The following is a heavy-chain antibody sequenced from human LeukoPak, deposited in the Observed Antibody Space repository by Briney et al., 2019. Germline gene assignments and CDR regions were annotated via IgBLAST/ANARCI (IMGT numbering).Heavy chain of an antibody. Sequence: GASVKVSCKASGYTFTSYDINWVRQATGQGLEWMGWMNPNSGNTGYAQKFQGRVTMTRNTSISTAYMELSSLRSEDTAVYYCARDIGSGYSYGLYNWFDPWGQGTLVTVSS. V-gene: IGHV1-8*01. D-gene: IGHD5-18*01. CDR1: GYTFTSYD. J-gene: IGHJ5*02. CDR2: MNPNSGNT. CDR3: ARDIGSGYSYGLYNWFDP.